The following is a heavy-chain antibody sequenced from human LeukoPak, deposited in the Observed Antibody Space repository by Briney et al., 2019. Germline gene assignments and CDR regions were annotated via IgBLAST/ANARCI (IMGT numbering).Heavy chain of an antibody. CDR3: ARGGNPFDY. CDR2: ISSGRSTI. Sequence: GGSLRLSCAASGFTFSDYYMSWIRQAPGKGPEWVSYISSGRSTIYYADSVTGRFTISRDNAKNSLYLQMSSLRAEDTAVYYCARGGNPFDYWSQGTLVTVSS. D-gene: IGHD4-23*01. CDR1: GFTFSDYY. J-gene: IGHJ4*02. V-gene: IGHV3-11*04.